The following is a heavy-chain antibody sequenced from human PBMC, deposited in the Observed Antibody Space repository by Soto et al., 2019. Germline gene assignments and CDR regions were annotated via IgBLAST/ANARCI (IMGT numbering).Heavy chain of an antibody. CDR1: GGSISSSSYY. Sequence: SETLSLTCTVSGGSISSSSYYWGWIRQPPGKGLEWIGSFYYSGSTYYNPSLKSRLTISVDTSKNQFSLKLSSVTAADTAVYFCVRLPGYCSGTSCYGYYVMDVWGQGTTVTVSS. CDR2: FYYSGST. CDR3: VRLPGYCSGTSCYGYYVMDV. J-gene: IGHJ6*02. V-gene: IGHV4-39*01. D-gene: IGHD2-2*01.